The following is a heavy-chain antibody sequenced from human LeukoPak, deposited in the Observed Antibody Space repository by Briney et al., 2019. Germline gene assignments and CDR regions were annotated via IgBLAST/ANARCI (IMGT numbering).Heavy chain of an antibody. CDR3: ARAYYYDSSGYYSPNFDY. J-gene: IGHJ4*02. Sequence: GASVKVSCKASGYTFTSYGISWVRQAPGQGLEWMGRISAYNGNTNYAQKLQGRVTMTTDTSTSTAYMELRSLRSDDTAVYYCARAYYYDSSGYYSPNFDYWGQGTLVTVSS. CDR1: GYTFTSYG. D-gene: IGHD3-22*01. V-gene: IGHV1-18*01. CDR2: ISAYNGNT.